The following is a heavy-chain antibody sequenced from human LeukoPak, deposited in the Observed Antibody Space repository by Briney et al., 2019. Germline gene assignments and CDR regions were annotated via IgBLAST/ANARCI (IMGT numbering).Heavy chain of an antibody. V-gene: IGHV1-18*04. J-gene: IGHJ5*02. CDR3: ARDPNYDFWSGSYTRWFDP. CDR1: GYNFVSYG. D-gene: IGHD3-3*01. CDR2: ISPYSGTT. Sequence: ASVKVSCKASGYNFVSYGIDWVRQAPGQGLEWLGWISPYSGTTIYAQNLQGRVTMTTDICTSTAYMELGNLKSDDTAVYFCARDPNYDFWSGSYTRWFDPWGQGTLVTVSS.